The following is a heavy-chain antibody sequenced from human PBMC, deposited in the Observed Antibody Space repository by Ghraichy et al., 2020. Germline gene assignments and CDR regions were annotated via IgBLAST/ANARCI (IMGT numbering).Heavy chain of an antibody. CDR2: ISYDGSNK. CDR3: ARDRANMITFGGVIAFRYYYGMDV. V-gene: IGHV3-30*04. Sequence: GGSLRLSCAASGFTFSSYAMRWVRQAPGKGLEWVAVISYDGSNKYYADSVKGRFTISRDNSKNTLYLQMNSLRAEDTAVYYCARDRANMITFGGVIAFRYYYGMDVWGQGTTVTVSS. D-gene: IGHD3-16*02. J-gene: IGHJ6*02. CDR1: GFTFSSYA.